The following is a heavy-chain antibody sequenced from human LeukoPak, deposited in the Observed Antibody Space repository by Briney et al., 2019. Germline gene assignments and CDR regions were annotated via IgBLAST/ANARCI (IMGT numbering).Heavy chain of an antibody. CDR2: ISGGGETT. J-gene: IGHJ4*02. CDR3: ARDYADYVGYFFFDY. CDR1: GFTFNNYA. V-gene: IGHV3-23*01. Sequence: GGSLRLSCAASGFTFNNYAINWVRQAPGKGLEWVSSISGGGETTYYADSAKGRFTISRDNSQNTLYLQMNSLRAEDTAVYYCARDYADYVGYFFFDYWGQGTLVTVSS. D-gene: IGHD4-17*01.